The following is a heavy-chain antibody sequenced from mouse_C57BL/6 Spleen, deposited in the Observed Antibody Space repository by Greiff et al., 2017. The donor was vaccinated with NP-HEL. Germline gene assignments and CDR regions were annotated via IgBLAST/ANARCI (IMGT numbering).Heavy chain of an antibody. V-gene: IGHV1-61*01. CDR3: ARGDYDYGGYAMDY. CDR1: GYTFTSYW. CDR2: IYPSDSET. J-gene: IGHJ4*01. D-gene: IGHD2-4*01. Sequence: QVQLQQPGAELVRPGSSVKLSCKASGYTFTSYWMDWVKQRPGQGLEWIGNIYPSDSETHYNQKFKDKATLTVDKSSSTAYMQLSSLTSEDSAVYYCARGDYDYGGYAMDYWGQGTSVTVSS.